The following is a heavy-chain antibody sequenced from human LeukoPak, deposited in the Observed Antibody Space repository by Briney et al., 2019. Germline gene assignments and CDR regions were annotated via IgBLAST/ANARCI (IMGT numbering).Heavy chain of an antibody. CDR2: IIPIFGTA. Sequence: SVKVSCKASGYTFTSYGISWVRQAPGQGLEWMGGIIPIFGTANYAQKFQGRVTITTDESTSTAYMELSSLRSEDTAVYYCASGRSGSYYNGGASPFDPWGQGTLVTVSS. J-gene: IGHJ5*02. CDR3: ASGRSGSYYNGGASPFDP. V-gene: IGHV1-69*05. CDR1: GYTFTSYG. D-gene: IGHD3-10*01.